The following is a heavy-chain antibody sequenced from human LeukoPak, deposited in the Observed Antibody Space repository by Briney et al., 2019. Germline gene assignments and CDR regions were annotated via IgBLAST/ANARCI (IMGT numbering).Heavy chain of an antibody. D-gene: IGHD3-22*01. CDR1: GGSISSYY. CDR3: ARTMIVVVGAFDI. Sequence: SETLSLTCTVSGGSISSYYWSWIRQPPGKGLEWIGYIYYSGSTNYNPSLKSRVTISVDTSKNQFSLKLSSVTAADTAVYYCARTMIVVVGAFDIWGQGTMVTVSS. V-gene: IGHV4-59*01. CDR2: IYYSGST. J-gene: IGHJ3*02.